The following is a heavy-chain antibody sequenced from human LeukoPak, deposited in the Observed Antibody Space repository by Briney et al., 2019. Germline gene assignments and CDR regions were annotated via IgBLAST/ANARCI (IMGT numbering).Heavy chain of an antibody. V-gene: IGHV3-48*04. J-gene: IGHJ6*03. CDR2: ISSSSSII. Sequence: QTGGSLRLSCAASGFTFSSYSMNWVRQAPGKGLEWVSYISSSSSIIYYADSVKGRFTISRDNAENSLYLQMNSLRAEDTALYHCARGNYYDSSGYQLGYLYMDVWGKGTTVTISS. CDR3: ARGNYYDSSGYQLGYLYMDV. D-gene: IGHD3-22*01. CDR1: GFTFSSYS.